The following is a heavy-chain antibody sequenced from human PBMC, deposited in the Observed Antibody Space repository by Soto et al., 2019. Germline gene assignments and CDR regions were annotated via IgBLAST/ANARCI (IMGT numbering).Heavy chain of an antibody. CDR3: ARETDTSMVDY. CDR1: GYNFSDYY. D-gene: IGHD5-18*01. Sequence: QVQLVQSGAEVKKPGASVKVSCQTSGYNFSDYYFNWVRQAAGQGPQWMGWLNPRNGQTGYVQKFRGRVTMTRDTSIATVYLELSRLTSEYTAIYFCARETDTSMVDYWGQGTLVTVSS. V-gene: IGHV1-8*01. J-gene: IGHJ4*02. CDR2: LNPRNGQT.